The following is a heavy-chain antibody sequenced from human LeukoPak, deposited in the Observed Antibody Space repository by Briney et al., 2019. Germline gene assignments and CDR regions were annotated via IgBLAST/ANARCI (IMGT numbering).Heavy chain of an antibody. CDR2: INTADSTI. CDR1: GLTFSNYE. Sequence: GGSLRLSCVASGLTFSNYEVNWVRQAPGKGLEWVSYINTADSTIDYADSVKGRFTMSRDNAKNSLFLQMNSLGGEDTAVYYCATEGYSSGWSMDVWGTGTTVIVSA. V-gene: IGHV3-48*03. J-gene: IGHJ6*04. D-gene: IGHD6-19*01. CDR3: ATEGYSSGWSMDV.